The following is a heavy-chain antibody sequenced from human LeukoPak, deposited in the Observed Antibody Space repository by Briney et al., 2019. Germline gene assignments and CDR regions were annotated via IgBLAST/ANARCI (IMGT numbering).Heavy chain of an antibody. CDR2: ISGSGGST. Sequence: GGSLRLSCAASGFTFSDYYMSWIRQAPGKGLEWVSAISGSGGSTYYADSVKGRFTISRDNSKNTLYLQMNSLRAEDTAVYYCAKASYYYDSSGRDAFDIWGQGTMVTVSS. J-gene: IGHJ3*02. CDR1: GFTFSDYY. CDR3: AKASYYYDSSGRDAFDI. D-gene: IGHD3-22*01. V-gene: IGHV3-23*01.